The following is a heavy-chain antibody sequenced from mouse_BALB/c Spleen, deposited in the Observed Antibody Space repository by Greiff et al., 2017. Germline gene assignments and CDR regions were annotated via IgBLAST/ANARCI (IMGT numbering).Heavy chain of an antibody. V-gene: IGHV3-2*02. CDR1: GYSITSDYA. J-gene: IGHJ3*01. D-gene: IGHD2-4*01. Sequence: EVQLQQSGPGLVKPSQSLSLTCTVTGYSITSDYAWNWIRQFPGNKLEWMGYISYSGSTSYNPSLKSRISITRDTSKNQFFLQLNSVTTEDTATYYCAKGDYGEKCAYWGQGTLVTVSA. CDR3: AKGDYGEKCAY. CDR2: ISYSGST.